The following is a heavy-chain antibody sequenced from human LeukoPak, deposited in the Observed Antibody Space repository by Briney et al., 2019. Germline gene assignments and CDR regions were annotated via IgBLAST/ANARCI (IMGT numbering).Heavy chain of an antibody. CDR1: GFTFSSYS. Sequence: GGSLRLSCAASGFTFSSYSMNWVRQAPGKGLEWVSYISSSGSTIYYADSVKGRFTISRDNAKNSLYLQMNSLRAEDTAVYYCASVDGDYGVYWGQGTLVTVSS. V-gene: IGHV3-48*04. D-gene: IGHD4-17*01. CDR3: ASVDGDYGVY. CDR2: ISSSGSTI. J-gene: IGHJ4*02.